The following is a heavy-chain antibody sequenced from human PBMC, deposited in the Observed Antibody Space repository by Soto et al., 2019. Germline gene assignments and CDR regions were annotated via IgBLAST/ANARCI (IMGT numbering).Heavy chain of an antibody. V-gene: IGHV1-46*01. CDR2: INPSGGST. CDR3: ARERAAGYYYYGMDV. J-gene: IGHJ6*02. Sequence: QVQLVQSGAEVKKPGASVKVSCKASGYTFTSYYMHWVRQAPGQGLEWMGIINPSGGSTSYAQKFQGRVTMTRDTSTSTVYMELSSLRSEDTAVYYCARERAAGYYYYGMDVWGQGTTVTVSS. D-gene: IGHD6-13*01. CDR1: GYTFTSYY.